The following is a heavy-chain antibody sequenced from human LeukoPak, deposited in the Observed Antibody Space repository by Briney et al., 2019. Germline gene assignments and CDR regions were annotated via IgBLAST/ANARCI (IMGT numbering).Heavy chain of an antibody. D-gene: IGHD2-15*01. J-gene: IGHJ4*02. CDR1: GYTFTSFD. CDR3: ARGTAHWGMVGW. V-gene: IGHV1-8*01. Sequence: ASVKVSCKDSGYTFTSFDFNWVRQATGQGLEWMGWMKSNNGHTGYAQKFQGRVTMTRDISISPAYMELSSRTFEGPALYYCARGTAHWGMVGWGGEGTLLTLPS. CDR2: MKSNNGHT.